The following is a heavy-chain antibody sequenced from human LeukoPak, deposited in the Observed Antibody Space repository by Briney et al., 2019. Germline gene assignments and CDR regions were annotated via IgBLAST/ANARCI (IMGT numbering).Heavy chain of an antibody. J-gene: IGHJ4*02. CDR1: GFTVSDNY. CDR3: ARVIVGTTTRLDYFDY. CDR2: IYSGGNT. Sequence: GGSLRLSCAASGFTVSDNYMSWVHQAPGKGLEWVSIIYSGGNTYYADSVKGRFTVSRDNSKNTLYLQMNSLRAEDTAVYYCARVIVGTTTRLDYFDYWGQGTLVTVSS. V-gene: IGHV3-66*01. D-gene: IGHD1-26*01.